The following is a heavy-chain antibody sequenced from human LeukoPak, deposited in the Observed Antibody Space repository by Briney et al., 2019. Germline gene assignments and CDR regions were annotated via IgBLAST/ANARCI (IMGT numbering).Heavy chain of an antibody. CDR3: ARDPYSGSYRPYYYYYMDV. CDR1: GFTFSSYS. J-gene: IGHJ6*03. Sequence: PGGSLRLSCAASGFTFSSYSMNWVRQAPGKGPEWVSSITSSSSYIYYADSVKGRFTISRDNAKNSLYLQMDSLRVEDTAVYYCARDPYSGSYRPYYYYYMDVWGEGTTVTISS. D-gene: IGHD1-26*01. V-gene: IGHV3-21*06. CDR2: ITSSSSYI.